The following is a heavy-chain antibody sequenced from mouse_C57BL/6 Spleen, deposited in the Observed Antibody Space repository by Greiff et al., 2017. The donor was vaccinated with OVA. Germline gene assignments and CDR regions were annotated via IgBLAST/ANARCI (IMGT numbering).Heavy chain of an antibody. J-gene: IGHJ1*03. CDR2: IDPSDSET. CDR3: ARKRSNSYWYFDV. D-gene: IGHD2-5*01. V-gene: IGHV1-52*01. CDR1: GYTFTSYW. Sequence: QVQLQQPGAELVRPGSSVKLSCKASGYTFTSYWMHWVKQRPIQGLEWIGNIDPSDSETPYNQKFKDKATLTVDKSSSTAYMQLSSLTSEDSAVYYCARKRSNSYWYFDVWGTGTTVTVSS.